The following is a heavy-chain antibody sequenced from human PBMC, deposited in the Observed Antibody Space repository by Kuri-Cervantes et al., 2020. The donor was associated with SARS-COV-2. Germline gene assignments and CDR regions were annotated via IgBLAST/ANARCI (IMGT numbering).Heavy chain of an antibody. D-gene: IGHD1-26*01. Sequence: ASVKVSCKASGYTFTSYGISWVRQAPGKGLEWMGGFDPEDGETIYAQKFQGRVTMTEDTSTDTAYMELSSLRSEDTAVYYCATGPPLVGATSLGGWFDPWGQGTLVTVSS. V-gene: IGHV1-24*01. CDR1: GYTFTSYG. CDR2: FDPEDGET. J-gene: IGHJ5*02. CDR3: ATGPPLVGATSLGGWFDP.